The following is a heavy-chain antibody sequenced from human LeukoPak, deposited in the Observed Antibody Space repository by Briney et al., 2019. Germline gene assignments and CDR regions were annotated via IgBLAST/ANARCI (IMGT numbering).Heavy chain of an antibody. D-gene: IGHD3-22*01. J-gene: IGHJ4*02. Sequence: SETLSLTCAVSGGSVSSSSYYWGWIRQPPMKGLEWIGRIYTSGSTNYNPSLKSRVTMSVDTSKNQFSLKLSSVTAADTAVYYCARASYYDSSGYSYFDYWGQGTLVTVSS. CDR3: ARASYYDSSGYSYFDY. CDR2: IYTSGST. V-gene: IGHV4-61*05. CDR1: GGSVSSSSYY.